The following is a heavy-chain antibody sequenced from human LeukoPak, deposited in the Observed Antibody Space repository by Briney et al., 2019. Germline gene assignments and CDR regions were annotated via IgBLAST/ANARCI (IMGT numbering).Heavy chain of an antibody. Sequence: GESLKISCKGSGYSFATYWIGWVRQMPGKGLEWMGIIYPGDSDTRYSPSFQGQVTISADKSTSTAYLQWSSLKASDTAMYYCARPTNYYDAFDIWGQGTMVTVSS. CDR3: ARPTNYYDAFDI. CDR2: IYPGDSDT. CDR1: GYSFATYW. V-gene: IGHV5-51*01. D-gene: IGHD3-10*01. J-gene: IGHJ3*02.